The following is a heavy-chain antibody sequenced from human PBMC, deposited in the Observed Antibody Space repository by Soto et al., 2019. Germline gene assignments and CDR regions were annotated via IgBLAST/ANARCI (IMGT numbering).Heavy chain of an antibody. D-gene: IGHD3-10*01. CDR3: ARVWRYYGSGSYFGRWDY. CDR2: INHSGST. CDR1: GGSFSGYY. J-gene: IGHJ4*02. Sequence: SETLSLTCAVYGGSFSGYYWSWIRQPPGKGLEWIGEINHSGSTNYNPSLKSRVTISVDTSKNQFSLKLSSVTAADTALFYCARVWRYYGSGSYFGRWDYWGQGTLVTVSS. V-gene: IGHV4-34*01.